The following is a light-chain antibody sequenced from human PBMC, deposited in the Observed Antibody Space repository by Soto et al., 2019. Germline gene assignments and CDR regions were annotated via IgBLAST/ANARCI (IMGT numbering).Light chain of an antibody. V-gene: IGKV3D-15*01. J-gene: IGKJ1*01. CDR2: GAS. CDR1: QSVHTF. Sequence: EIVLTQSPDTLSLSPGEGASLSCRASQSVHTFLAWYQQKPGQAPRLLIYGASTRATGVPARFSGSGSGTEFTLTISSLQPDDFATYYCQHYNSYSEAFGQGTKVDMK. CDR3: QHYNSYSEA.